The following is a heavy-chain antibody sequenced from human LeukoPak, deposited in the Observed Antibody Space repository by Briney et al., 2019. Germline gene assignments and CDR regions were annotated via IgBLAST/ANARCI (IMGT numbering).Heavy chain of an antibody. J-gene: IGHJ6*02. D-gene: IGHD4-11*01. CDR1: GFTFSSYG. V-gene: IGHV3-33*01. CDR3: ARGHSNYYYYYGMDV. CDR2: IWYDGSNK. Sequence: PGGSLRLSCAASGFTFSSYGMHWVRQAPGKGLEWVAVIWYDGSNKYYADSVKGRFTISRDNSKNTLYLQMNSLRAEDTAVYYCARGHSNYYYYYGMDVWGQGTTVTVSS.